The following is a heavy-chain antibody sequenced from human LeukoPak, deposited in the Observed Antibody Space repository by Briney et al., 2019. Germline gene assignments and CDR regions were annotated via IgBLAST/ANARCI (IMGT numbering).Heavy chain of an antibody. D-gene: IGHD4-23*01. V-gene: IGHV4-38-2*02. CDR3: ASCPTMVVTNHYSYYFDY. J-gene: IGHJ4*02. CDR2: IYYSGST. CDR1: GYSISSGYY. Sequence: SETLSLTCTVSGYSISSGYYWGWIRQPPGKGLEWIGSIYYSGSTYYNPSLKSRVTISVDTSKNQFSLKLSSVTAADTAVYYRASCPTMVVTNHYSYYFDYWGQGTLVTVSS.